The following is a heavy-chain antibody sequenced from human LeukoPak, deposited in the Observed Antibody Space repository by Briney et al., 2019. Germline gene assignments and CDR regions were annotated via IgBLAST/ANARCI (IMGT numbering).Heavy chain of an antibody. D-gene: IGHD3-22*01. CDR1: GFTFSSYG. Sequence: GGSLRLSCAASGFTFSSYGMNWVRQAPGKGLEGVSYISSSSSTIYYADSVKGRFTISRDNAKNSLYLQMNSLRADDTAVYYCARYYDSSGYYYFDYWGQGTLVTVSS. V-gene: IGHV3-48*01. CDR2: ISSSSSTI. J-gene: IGHJ4*02. CDR3: ARYYDSSGYYYFDY.